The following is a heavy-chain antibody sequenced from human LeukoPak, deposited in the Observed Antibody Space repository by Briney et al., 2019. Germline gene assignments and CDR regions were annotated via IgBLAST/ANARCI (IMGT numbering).Heavy chain of an antibody. J-gene: IGHJ4*02. CDR3: AVAGYGRRFDY. CDR2: INHSGSA. Sequence: SETLSLTCDVYGGSFSGYYWNWIRQSPGEGLEWIGEINHSGSANYNPSLKSRAAISVDTSKNQFSLKLSFVTAADTAVYYCAVAGYGRRFDYWGQGTLVTVSS. CDR1: GGSFSGYY. V-gene: IGHV4-34*01. D-gene: IGHD5-18*01.